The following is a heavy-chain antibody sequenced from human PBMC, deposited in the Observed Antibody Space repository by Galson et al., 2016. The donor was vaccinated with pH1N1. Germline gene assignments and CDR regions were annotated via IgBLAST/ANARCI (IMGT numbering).Heavy chain of an antibody. CDR3: ARVGAYGDYDLLMNNWFDP. D-gene: IGHD4-17*01. V-gene: IGHV1-46*01. J-gene: IGHJ5*02. Sequence: SVKVSCKASGYPFTTYYFHWVRQAPGQGLEWMGVIDPSSGGTTLAQKFQGRVTVTKDTSTGTLYMDLNSLRAEDTAVYYCARVGAYGDYDLLMNNWFDPWGQGTLVTVSS. CDR1: GYPFTTYY. CDR2: IDPSSGGT.